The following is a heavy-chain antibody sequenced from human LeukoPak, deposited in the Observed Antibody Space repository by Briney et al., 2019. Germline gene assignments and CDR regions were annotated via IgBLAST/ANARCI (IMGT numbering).Heavy chain of an antibody. D-gene: IGHD6-19*01. Sequence: SETLSLTCTVSGGSISGYYWSWIRQLPGKGLEWIGYIYYGGITNYKPSLKSRLTISVDMSKNQFSLKLNSVTAADTAVYYCARETSVAGFDNWGQGTLVTVSS. J-gene: IGHJ4*01. CDR1: GGSISGYY. CDR2: IYYGGIT. CDR3: ARETSVAGFDN. V-gene: IGHV4-59*01.